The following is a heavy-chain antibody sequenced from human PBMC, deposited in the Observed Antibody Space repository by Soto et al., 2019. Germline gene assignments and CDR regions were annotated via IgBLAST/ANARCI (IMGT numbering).Heavy chain of an antibody. CDR2: ISSSSSYI. J-gene: IGHJ6*02. CDR1: GFTFSSYS. Sequence: GGSLRLSCAASGFTFSSYSMNWVRQAPGKGLEWVSSISSSSSYIYYADSVKGRFTISRDNAKNSLYLQMNSLRAEDTAVYYCARDLPLYYYGSGNVHSPLGHYGMDVWGQGTTVTVSS. CDR3: ARDLPLYYYGSGNVHSPLGHYGMDV. D-gene: IGHD3-10*01. V-gene: IGHV3-21*01.